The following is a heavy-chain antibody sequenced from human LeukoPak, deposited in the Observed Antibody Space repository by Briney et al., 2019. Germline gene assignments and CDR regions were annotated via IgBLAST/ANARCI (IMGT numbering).Heavy chain of an antibody. CDR2: IYTSGST. CDR1: GGSISSGSYY. CDR3: ARDSGPRGRAYSGYDFYY. V-gene: IGHV4-61*02. D-gene: IGHD5-12*01. J-gene: IGHJ4*02. Sequence: PSETLSLTCTVSGGSISSGSYYWSWIRQPAGKGLEWIGRIYTSGSTNYNPSLKSRVTISVDTSKNQFSLKLSSVTAADTAVYYCARDSGPRGRAYSGYDFYYWGQGTLVTVSS.